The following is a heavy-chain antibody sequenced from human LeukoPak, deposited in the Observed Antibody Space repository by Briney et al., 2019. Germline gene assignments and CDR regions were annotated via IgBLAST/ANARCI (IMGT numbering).Heavy chain of an antibody. CDR3: AKDSPTMVIGYYYYGMDV. D-gene: IGHD3-10*01. J-gene: IGHJ6*02. Sequence: GGSLRLSCAASGFTFSTYNINWVRQAPGKGLEWVSAISGSGGSTYYADSVKGRFTISRDNSKNTLYLQMNSLRAEDTAVYYCAKDSPTMVIGYYYYGMDVWGQGTTVTVSS. V-gene: IGHV3-23*01. CDR1: GFTFSTYN. CDR2: ISGSGGST.